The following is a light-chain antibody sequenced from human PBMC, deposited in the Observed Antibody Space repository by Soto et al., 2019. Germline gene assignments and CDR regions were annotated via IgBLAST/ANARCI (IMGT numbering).Light chain of an antibody. CDR1: TGAVTSGHY. CDR2: DTS. CDR3: LLSYSGARV. Sequence: QAVVTQEPSLTVSPGGTVTLTCGSITGAVTSGHYPYWFQQKPGQAPWTLIYDTSNKHSWTPARFSGSLLGGKAALTLSGAQPEDEAEYYCLLSYSGARVFGGGTKLTVL. J-gene: IGLJ3*02. V-gene: IGLV7-46*01.